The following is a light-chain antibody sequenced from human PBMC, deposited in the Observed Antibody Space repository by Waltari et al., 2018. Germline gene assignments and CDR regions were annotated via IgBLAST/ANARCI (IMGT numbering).Light chain of an antibody. J-gene: IGKJ4*01. CDR3: QQRANWPPLT. CDR2: EAS. V-gene: IGKV3-11*01. Sequence: EVVLTQSPATLSLSPGERATLSCRASQSVYNFLAWYQQKPGQAPRLLIYEASQRATGIPARFSGSGAGTDVTLTISSLEPEDAAVYYCQQRANWPPLTFGGGTKVEIK. CDR1: QSVYNF.